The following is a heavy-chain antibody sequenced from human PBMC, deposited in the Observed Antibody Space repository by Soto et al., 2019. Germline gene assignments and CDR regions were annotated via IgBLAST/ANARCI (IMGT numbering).Heavy chain of an antibody. CDR3: ARVPGVVVSADDAFAI. Sequence: QVQLQESGPGLVKPSGTLSLTCAVSGGSVSSSNWWSWVRQSPGKGLEWMGEIYHSGSAHYNPSLKSLATISLDKSKNHFSLRLTSVTAADKAVYYFARVPGVVVSADDAFAIWGPGTRVIVSS. V-gene: IGHV4-4*02. D-gene: IGHD2-21*02. J-gene: IGHJ3*02. CDR1: GGSVSSSNW. CDR2: IYHSGSA.